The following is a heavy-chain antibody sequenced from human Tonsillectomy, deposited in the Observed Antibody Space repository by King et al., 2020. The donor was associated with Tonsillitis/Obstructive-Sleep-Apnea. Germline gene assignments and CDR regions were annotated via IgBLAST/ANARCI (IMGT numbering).Heavy chain of an antibody. Sequence: QLQESGPGLVKPSQTLSLTCTVSGGYISSGGYYWSWIRQHPGKGLAWIGYIYYSGSTYYNPSLKSRVTIAVDTSKNQFSLKLSSVTAADTAVYYCARDQVVRGVIHGMDVWGQGTTVTVSS. CDR2: IYYSGST. V-gene: IGHV4-31*03. J-gene: IGHJ6*02. CDR1: GGYISSGGYY. CDR3: ARDQVVRGVIHGMDV. D-gene: IGHD3-10*01.